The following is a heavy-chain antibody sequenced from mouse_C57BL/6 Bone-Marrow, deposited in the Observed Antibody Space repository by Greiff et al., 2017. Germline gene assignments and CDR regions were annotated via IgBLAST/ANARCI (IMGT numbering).Heavy chain of an antibody. CDR2: IRSKSSNYAT. CDR3: VRGTTVVADYYAMDY. CDR1: GFTFNTYA. Sequence: DVQLQESGGGLVQPKGSLKLSCAASGFTFNTYAMHWVRQAPGKGLEWVARIRSKSSNYATYYADSVKDRFTISRDDSQSMLYLQMNNLKTEDTAMYYCVRGTTVVADYYAMDYWGQGTSVTVSS. D-gene: IGHD1-1*01. J-gene: IGHJ4*01. V-gene: IGHV10-3*01.